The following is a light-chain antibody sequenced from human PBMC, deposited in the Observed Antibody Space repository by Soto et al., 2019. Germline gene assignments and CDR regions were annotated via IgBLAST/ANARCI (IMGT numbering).Light chain of an antibody. V-gene: IGKV3-11*01. J-gene: IGKJ2*01. CDR3: KQRSHWPPA. CDR2: DAS. Sequence: EIVLTQSPATLSLSPGERATLSCRASQSVSSYLAWYQQKPGQAPRLLIYDASNRATGIPARFSGIGSGTDSTLTISSLEPEDFAVYYCKQRSHWPPAFGQGTKVEI. CDR1: QSVSSY.